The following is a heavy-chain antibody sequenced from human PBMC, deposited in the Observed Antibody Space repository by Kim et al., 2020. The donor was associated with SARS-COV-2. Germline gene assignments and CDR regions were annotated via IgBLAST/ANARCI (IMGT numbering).Heavy chain of an antibody. CDR1: GGSISSGSYY. Sequence: SETLSLTCTVSGGSISSGSYYWSWIRQPAGKGLEWIGRIYTSGSTNYNPSLKSRVTISVDTSKNQFSLKLSSVTAADTAVYYCARYYDIPLADYYYGMDVWGQGTTVTVSS. D-gene: IGHD3-9*01. V-gene: IGHV4-61*02. J-gene: IGHJ6*02. CDR2: IYTSGST. CDR3: ARYYDIPLADYYYGMDV.